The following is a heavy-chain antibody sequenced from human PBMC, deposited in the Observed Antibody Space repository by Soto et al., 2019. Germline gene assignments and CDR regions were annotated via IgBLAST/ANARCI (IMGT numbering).Heavy chain of an antibody. Sequence: GGSLRLSCPVSGFSFSTYAMHWVRQAPGKGLEWLAIIWFDGVKEYYAESVRGRFTISIDNSKNTVFLQMDTVGAEDSALYYCTRATFDVWGQGTTVTVSS. V-gene: IGHV3-33*01. CDR3: TRATFDV. J-gene: IGHJ6*02. CDR1: GFSFSTYA. CDR2: IWFDGVKE.